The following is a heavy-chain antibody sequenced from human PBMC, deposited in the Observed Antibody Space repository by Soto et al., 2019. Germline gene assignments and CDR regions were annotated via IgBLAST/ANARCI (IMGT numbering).Heavy chain of an antibody. J-gene: IGHJ5*02. CDR3: ASSPISSGWYLTSLDWFDP. Sequence: SETLSLTCTVSGGSISSNSYYWGWIRQPPGKGLEWIGSIYYSGSTYYNPSLKSRVTISVDTSKNQFSLKLSSVTAADTAVYYCASSPISSGWYLTSLDWFDPWGQGTLVTVSS. CDR2: IYYSGST. V-gene: IGHV4-39*01. CDR1: GGSISSNSYY. D-gene: IGHD6-19*01.